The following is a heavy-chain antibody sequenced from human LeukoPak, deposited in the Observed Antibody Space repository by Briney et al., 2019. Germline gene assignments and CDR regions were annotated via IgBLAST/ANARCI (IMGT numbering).Heavy chain of an antibody. D-gene: IGHD3-22*01. CDR2: IIPIFGTA. Sequence: SVKVSCKASGGTFSSYAISWVRQAPGQGLEWMGGIIPIFGTANYAQKFQGRVTITTDESTSTAYMELSSPRSEDTAVYYCASKDNYYDSSGYWSYFDYWGQGTLVTVSS. V-gene: IGHV1-69*05. CDR3: ASKDNYYDSSGYWSYFDY. CDR1: GGTFSSYA. J-gene: IGHJ4*02.